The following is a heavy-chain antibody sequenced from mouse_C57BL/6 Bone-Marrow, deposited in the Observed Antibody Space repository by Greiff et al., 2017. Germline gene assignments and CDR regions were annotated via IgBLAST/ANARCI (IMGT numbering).Heavy chain of an antibody. V-gene: IGHV1-72*01. CDR1: GYTFTSYW. Sequence: QVQLQQSGAELVKPGASVKLSCKASGYTFTSYWMHWVKQRPGRGLEWIGRIDPNSGGTKYNEKLKSKATLPVAKPSSTAYMRLSSLQSEDSAVDYCAHGNYCYWYFAVWGTGTTVTVSS. J-gene: IGHJ1*03. CDR3: AHGNYCYWYFAV. D-gene: IGHD2-1*01. CDR2: IDPNSGGT.